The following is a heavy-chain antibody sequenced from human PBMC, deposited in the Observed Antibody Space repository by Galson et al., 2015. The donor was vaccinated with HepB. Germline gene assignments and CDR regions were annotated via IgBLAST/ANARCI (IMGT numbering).Heavy chain of an antibody. CDR3: AKTRRYYDFWSGQTPLGGYGMDV. Sequence: SVKVSCKAPGGTFSSYAISWVRQAPGQGLEWMGGIIPIFGTANYAQKFQGRVTITADESTSTAYMELSSLRSEDTAVYYCAKTRRYYDFWSGQTPLGGYGMDVWGQGTTVTVSS. D-gene: IGHD3-3*01. V-gene: IGHV1-69*13. CDR1: GGTFSSYA. CDR2: IIPIFGTA. J-gene: IGHJ6*02.